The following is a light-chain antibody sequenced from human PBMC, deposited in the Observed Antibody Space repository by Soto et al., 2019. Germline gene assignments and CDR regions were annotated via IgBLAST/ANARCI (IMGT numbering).Light chain of an antibody. J-gene: IGLJ1*01. Sequence: QSVLPQPASVSGSPGQSITVSCTGTSSDVGAYNSVSWYQQEPGKAPKLMIYEVNNRFSGISNRFSGSKSGNTASLTISGLQAEDEADYYCSSYTTTNTYVFGTGTKATVL. V-gene: IGLV2-14*01. CDR2: EVN. CDR1: SSDVGAYNS. CDR3: SSYTTTNTYV.